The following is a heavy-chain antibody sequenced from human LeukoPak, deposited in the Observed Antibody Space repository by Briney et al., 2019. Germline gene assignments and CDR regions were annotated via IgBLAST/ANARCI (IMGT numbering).Heavy chain of an antibody. Sequence: SVKVSCKASGGTFSSYAISWVRQAPGQGLEWMGRIIPILGIANYAQKFQGRVTITADKSTSTAYMELSSLRSEDTAVYYCASPRDKWELIENDYWGQGTLVTVSS. CDR3: ASPRDKWELIENDY. V-gene: IGHV1-69*04. D-gene: IGHD1-26*01. J-gene: IGHJ4*02. CDR1: GGTFSSYA. CDR2: IIPILGIA.